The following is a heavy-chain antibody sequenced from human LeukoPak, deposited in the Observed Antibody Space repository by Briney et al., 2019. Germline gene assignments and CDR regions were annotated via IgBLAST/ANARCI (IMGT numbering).Heavy chain of an antibody. J-gene: IGHJ4*02. D-gene: IGHD1-1*01. CDR2: INPNGGST. CDR3: ARSQLSARSFDS. Sequence: ASVKVSCKASGYSFPTYYMHWVRQAPGQGLEWMGIINPNGGSTTYAQKFQGRVTMTRDTSTSTVFMELSSLGSKDTAVYYCARSQLSARSFDSWGQGTLVTVSS. V-gene: IGHV1-46*01. CDR1: GYSFPTYY.